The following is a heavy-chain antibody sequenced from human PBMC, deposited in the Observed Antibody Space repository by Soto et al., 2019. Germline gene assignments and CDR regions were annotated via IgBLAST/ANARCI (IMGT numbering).Heavy chain of an antibody. V-gene: IGHV1-18*01. CDR1: GYPFSSYA. CDR2: ISAYNGNT. Sequence: QVQLVQSGAEVKKPGASVKVSCKASGYPFSSYAISWVRQAPGQGLEWMGWISAYNGNTNYAQKLQGRVTMTTDASTNTAYMELRSLRSDDTAVYYCAKIYPSYYYAMDVWGQGTTVTVSS. CDR3: AKIYPSYYYAMDV. J-gene: IGHJ6*02.